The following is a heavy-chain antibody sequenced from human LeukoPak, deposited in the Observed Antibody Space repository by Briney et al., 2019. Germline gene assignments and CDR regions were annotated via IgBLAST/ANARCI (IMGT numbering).Heavy chain of an antibody. D-gene: IGHD5-18*01. Sequence: GGSLRLFCAASGFSFSTHGMHWVRQGPGKGLEWVAFIRYDGSNEYYADSVKGRFTISRDNSKNTLYLQMNSLRPEDTAVYYCAKDRGYSSYYFDYWGQGTLVTVSS. CDR3: AKDRGYSSYYFDY. V-gene: IGHV3-30*02. J-gene: IGHJ4*02. CDR2: IRYDGSNE. CDR1: GFSFSTHG.